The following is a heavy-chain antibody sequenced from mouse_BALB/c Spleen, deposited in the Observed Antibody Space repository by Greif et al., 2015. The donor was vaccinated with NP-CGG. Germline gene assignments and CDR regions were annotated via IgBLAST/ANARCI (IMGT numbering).Heavy chain of an antibody. CDR3: ARWDWYFDV. CDR1: GSNIKDTY. CDR2: IDPANGNT. Sequence: EVQGVESGAELVKPGASVKLSCTASGSNIKDTYMHWVKQRPEQGLEWIGRIDPANGNTKYDPKFQGKATITADTSSNTAYLQLSSLTSEDTAVYYCARWDWYFDVWGAGTTVTVSS. V-gene: IGHV14-3*02. J-gene: IGHJ1*01.